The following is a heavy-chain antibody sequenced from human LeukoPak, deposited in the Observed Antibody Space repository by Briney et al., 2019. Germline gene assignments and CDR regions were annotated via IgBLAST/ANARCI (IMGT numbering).Heavy chain of an antibody. D-gene: IGHD6-19*01. CDR2: IRSKANSYAT. J-gene: IGHJ4*02. Sequence: GGSLRLSCAASGFTFSGSAMHWVRQASGKGLEWVGRIRSKANSYATAYAASVKGRFTISRDDSKNTAYLQMNSLKPEDTAVYYCTIPKGIAVAGTYRNDYWGQGTLVTVSS. CDR3: TIPKGIAVAGTYRNDY. V-gene: IGHV3-73*01. CDR1: GFTFSGSA.